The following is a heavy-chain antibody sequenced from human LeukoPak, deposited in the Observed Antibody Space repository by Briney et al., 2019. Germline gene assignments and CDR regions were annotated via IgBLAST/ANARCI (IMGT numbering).Heavy chain of an antibody. CDR3: ARGGGYLWHY. CDR1: GGSITSGSW. V-gene: IGHV4-4*02. CDR2: IHHGGST. D-gene: IGHD1-26*01. J-gene: IGHJ4*02. Sequence: SETLSLTCAVSGGSITSGSWWGWVRQPPGKGLEWIGEIHHGGSTNYNPSLKSRVTISVDKSKNHYSLTVSSVTAADTAVYYCARGGGYLWHYWGQGTLVTVSS.